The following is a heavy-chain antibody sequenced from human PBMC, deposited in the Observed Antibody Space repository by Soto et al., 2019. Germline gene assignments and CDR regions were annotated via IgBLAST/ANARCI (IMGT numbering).Heavy chain of an antibody. CDR2: IIPIFGTA. J-gene: IGHJ5*02. CDR1: GGTFSSYA. Sequence: QVQLVQSGAEVKKPGSSVKVSCTASGGTFSSYAISWVRQAPGQGLEWMGGIIPIFGTANYAQKFQGRVTITADESTSTAYMELNSMRSADTAVYYRARGQSSDWFDPWGQGTLVTVSS. CDR3: ARGQSSDWFDP. D-gene: IGHD6-19*01. V-gene: IGHV1-69*01.